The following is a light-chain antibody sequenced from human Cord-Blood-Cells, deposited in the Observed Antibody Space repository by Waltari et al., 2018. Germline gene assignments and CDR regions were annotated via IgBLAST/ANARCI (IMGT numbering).Light chain of an antibody. Sequence: QSALTQPASVSGSPGQSITISCTGTSSDVGSYNLVSWYQQHPGKAPKLTIYEGSKRPSGVSNRFSGSKSDNTASLTISGLQAEDEADYYCCSYAGSSTVFGGGTKLTVL. CDR3: CSYAGSSTV. V-gene: IGLV2-23*01. J-gene: IGLJ3*02. CDR1: SSDVGSYNL. CDR2: EGS.